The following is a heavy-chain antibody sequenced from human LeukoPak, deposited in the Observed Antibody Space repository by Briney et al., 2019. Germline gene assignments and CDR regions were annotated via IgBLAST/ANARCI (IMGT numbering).Heavy chain of an antibody. J-gene: IGHJ4*02. D-gene: IGHD4/OR15-4a*01. V-gene: IGHV3-23*01. Sequence: GGPLRLSCAASGFTFNNYAMSWVRQAPGKGLEWVSSISGTGDGRNYADSVKGRFTISRDNSRNTLYLRMNSLRAEDTAVYYCARRAGAYSHPYDYWGQGTLVTVSS. CDR1: GFTFNNYA. CDR3: ARRAGAYSHPYDY. CDR2: ISGTGDGR.